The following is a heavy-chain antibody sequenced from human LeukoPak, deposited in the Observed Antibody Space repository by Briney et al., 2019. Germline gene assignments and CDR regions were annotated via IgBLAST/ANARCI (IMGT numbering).Heavy chain of an antibody. CDR3: AKLFDDDYGGRTDY. CDR1: GYTFTSYA. D-gene: IGHD4-23*01. V-gene: IGHV1-3*01. Sequence: AAVEVSCKASGYTFTSYAMHWVRQAPGQRLEWMGWINAGNGNTNYSQKFQGRVTITRDTSASTAYMELSSLRSEDTAVYYCAKLFDDDYGGRTDYWGQGTLVTVSS. J-gene: IGHJ4*02. CDR2: INAGNGNT.